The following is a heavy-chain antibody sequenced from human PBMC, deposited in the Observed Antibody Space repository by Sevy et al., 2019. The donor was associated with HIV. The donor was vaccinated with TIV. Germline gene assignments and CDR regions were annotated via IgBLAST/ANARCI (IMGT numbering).Heavy chain of an antibody. CDR3: ASGLAVSVDF. D-gene: IGHD6-19*01. V-gene: IGHV1-69*13. J-gene: IGHJ4*02. Sequence: ASVKVSCKASGGTFSSSAISWVRQAPGQGLEWMGEIFPIFGTAKYAQKFQGRVTISADESTSTAYMELSSLRSEDTAVYFCASGLAVSVDFWGQGALVPVSS. CDR2: IFPIFGTA. CDR1: GGTFSSSA.